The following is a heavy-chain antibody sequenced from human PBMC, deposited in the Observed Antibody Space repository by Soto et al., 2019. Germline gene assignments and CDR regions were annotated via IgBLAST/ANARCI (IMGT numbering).Heavy chain of an antibody. CDR3: AKDRQTRYYYDSSGYYGNRGCFDY. D-gene: IGHD3-22*01. J-gene: IGHJ4*02. CDR1: GFTFSSYA. CDR2: ISGSGGST. V-gene: IGHV3-23*01. Sequence: TGGSLRLSCAASGFTFSSYAMSWVRQAPGKGLEWVSAISGSGGSTYYADSVKGRFTISRDNSKNTLYLQMNSLRAEDTAVYYCAKDRQTRYYYDSSGYYGNRGCFDYWGQGTLVTVSS.